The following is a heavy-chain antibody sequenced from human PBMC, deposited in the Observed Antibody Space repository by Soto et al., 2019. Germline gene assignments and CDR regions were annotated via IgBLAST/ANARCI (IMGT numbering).Heavy chain of an antibody. V-gene: IGHV4-59*01. CDR1: GGSISSYY. J-gene: IGHJ4*02. CDR3: ARQMTTLTTFDY. D-gene: IGHD4-17*01. CDR2: ISYSGST. Sequence: SETLSLTCAVSGGSISSYYWIWIRQPPGKGLEWIGCISYSGSTNYNPSLKGRVTISVDTSKNQFSLKVSSVTAADTAVYYCARQMTTLTTFDYWGQGTLVTVSS.